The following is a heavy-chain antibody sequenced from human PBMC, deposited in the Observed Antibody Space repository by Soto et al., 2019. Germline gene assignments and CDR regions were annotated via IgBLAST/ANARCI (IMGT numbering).Heavy chain of an antibody. D-gene: IGHD6-6*01. CDR2: IYHSGST. CDR3: AIAARTYYYYYGMDV. CDR1: GGSISSSNW. J-gene: IGHJ6*02. V-gene: IGHV4-4*02. Sequence: PSETLSLTCAVSGGSISSSNWWSWVRQPPGKGLEWIGEIYHSGSTNYNPSLKSRVTISVDKSKNQFSLRLSSVTAADTAVYYCAIAARTYYYYYGMDVWGQGTTVTVS.